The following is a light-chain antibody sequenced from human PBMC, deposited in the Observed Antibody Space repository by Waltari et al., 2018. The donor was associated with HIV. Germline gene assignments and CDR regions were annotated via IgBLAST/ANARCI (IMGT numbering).Light chain of an antibody. Sequence: DIVMPHSPDSLPVYLDERATIDCKSSQSVLYSSNNNNYLAWYQQKPGQPPKLLIYGASTRASGVPDRFSVRGSGTDLYLSVRCLQAEDVAVYGGQKYYSTPLNFDQGTRVEIK. CDR1: QSVLYSSNNNNY. CDR3: QKYYSTPLN. CDR2: GAS. V-gene: IGKV4-1*01. J-gene: IGKJ5*01.